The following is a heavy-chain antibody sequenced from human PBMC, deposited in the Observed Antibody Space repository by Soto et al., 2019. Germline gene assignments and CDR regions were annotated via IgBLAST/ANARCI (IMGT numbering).Heavy chain of an antibody. J-gene: IGHJ5*02. Sequence: QVQLVESGGGVVQPGRSLRLSCAASGFTFSSYAMHWVRQAPGKGLEWVAVISYDGSNKYYADSVKGRVTISRDNSKNTLYLQMNSLRAEDTAVYYCARSSHVVAWGQGTLVTVSS. CDR2: ISYDGSNK. V-gene: IGHV3-30-3*01. D-gene: IGHD3-22*01. CDR1: GFTFSSYA. CDR3: ARSSHVVA.